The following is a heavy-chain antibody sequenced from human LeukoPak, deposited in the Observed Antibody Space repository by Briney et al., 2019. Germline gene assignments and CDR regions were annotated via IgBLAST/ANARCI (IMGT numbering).Heavy chain of an antibody. J-gene: IGHJ4*02. D-gene: IGHD3-10*01. CDR3: AKRASGSGTSLYYFDY. V-gene: IGHV3-23*01. CDR1: GFTFSSYA. Sequence: PGGSLRLSCAASGFTFSSYAMSWVRQAPGKGLEWVSAISGGGGSTYYADSVKGRFTISRDNSKNTLYLQMNSLRAEDTAVYYCAKRASGSGTSLYYFDYWGQGTLVTVSS. CDR2: ISGGGGST.